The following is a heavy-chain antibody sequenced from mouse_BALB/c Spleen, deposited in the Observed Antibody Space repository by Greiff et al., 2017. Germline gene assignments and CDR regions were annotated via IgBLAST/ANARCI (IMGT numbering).Heavy chain of an antibody. CDR3: ARDVDVYYDYAMDY. J-gene: IGHJ4*01. CDR1: GFTFSDYY. D-gene: IGHD2-3*01. V-gene: IGHV5-4*02. Sequence: EVQLVESGGGLVKPGGSLKLSCAASGFTFSDYYMSWVRQTPEKRLEWVATISDGGSSTYYPDSVKGRFTISRANAKNNLYLQMSSLKSEDTAMYYCARDVDVYYDYAMDYWGQGTSVTVSS. CDR2: ISDGGSST.